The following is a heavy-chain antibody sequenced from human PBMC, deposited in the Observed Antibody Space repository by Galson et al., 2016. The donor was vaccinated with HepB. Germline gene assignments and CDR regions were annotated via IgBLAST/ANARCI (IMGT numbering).Heavy chain of an antibody. J-gene: IGHJ4*02. V-gene: IGHV2-5*02. CDR3: AHGSGWLFDH. CDR1: GFSLSSPAVG. D-gene: IGHD6-19*01. CDR2: IYLDDDK. Sequence: PALVTPTQTLTLTCTFPGFSLSSPAVGVGWIRQPPGQALEWLALIYLDDDKPYNASLRSRLTITKDSSRNQVVLTMTSMDPVDTATSYCAHGSGWLFDHWGQGSLVTVSS.